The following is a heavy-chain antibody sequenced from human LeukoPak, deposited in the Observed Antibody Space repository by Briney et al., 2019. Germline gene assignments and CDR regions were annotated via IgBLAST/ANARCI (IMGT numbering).Heavy chain of an antibody. J-gene: IGHJ5*02. V-gene: IGHV1-2*02. Sequence: ASVKVSCKASGYTFTGYYMHWVRQAPGQGLEWMGWINPNSGGTNYAQKFQGRVTMTRDTSISTAYMELSRLRSDDTAVYYCATVPDYDFQFDPWGQGTLVTVSS. CDR3: ATVPDYDFQFDP. CDR1: GYTFTGYY. D-gene: IGHD3-3*01. CDR2: INPNSGGT.